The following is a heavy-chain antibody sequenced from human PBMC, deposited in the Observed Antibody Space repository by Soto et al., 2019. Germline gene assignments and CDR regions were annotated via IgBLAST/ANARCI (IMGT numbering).Heavy chain of an antibody. CDR3: EIALYGSETFLGF. V-gene: IGHV4-59*01. CDR1: GGSISTYY. D-gene: IGHD2-15*01. CDR2: IYNSGTTNYNT. J-gene: IGHJ4*02. Sequence: SETLSLTCTVSGGSISTYYWSWIRQPPGKGLEWIGYIYNSGTTNYNTNYNPSLKSRVTISVDTSKNQFSLKLSSVTAADTAECYCEIALYGSETFLGFWGQGTLVTVSS.